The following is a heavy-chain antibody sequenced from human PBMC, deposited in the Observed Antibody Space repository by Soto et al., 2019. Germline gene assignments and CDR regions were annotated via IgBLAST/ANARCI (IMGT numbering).Heavy chain of an antibody. D-gene: IGHD6-13*01. CDR1: GGSISSYY. Sequence: SETLSLTCTVSGGSISSYYWSWIRQPPGKGLEWIGYIYYSGSTNYNPSLKSRVTISVDTSKNQFSLKLSSVTAADTAVYYCARHGKMVSSSWDYYGMDVWGQGTTVTVSS. CDR3: ARHGKMVSSSWDYYGMDV. J-gene: IGHJ6*02. V-gene: IGHV4-59*08. CDR2: IYYSGST.